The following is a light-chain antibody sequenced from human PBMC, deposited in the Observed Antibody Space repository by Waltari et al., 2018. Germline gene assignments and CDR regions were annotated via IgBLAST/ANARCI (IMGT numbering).Light chain of an antibody. J-gene: IGKJ4*01. CDR1: QSVTRD. Sequence: ELVLTQSPGTLSLSPGVRATLPCRASQSVTRDFAWYQQKPGLAPRLLIYDTANRATGIPARFIGSGSGTDFSLTITSLESEDFAVYYCQQRANWPLTFGGGTKVEIK. CDR3: QQRANWPLT. CDR2: DTA. V-gene: IGKV3-11*01.